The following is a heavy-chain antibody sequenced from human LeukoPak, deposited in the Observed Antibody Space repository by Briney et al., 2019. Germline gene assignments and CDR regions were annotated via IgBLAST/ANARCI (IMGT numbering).Heavy chain of an antibody. CDR3: ARDTRSSTWHAAPTVDYYYYGMDV. J-gene: IGHJ6*02. V-gene: IGHV3-23*01. D-gene: IGHD6-13*01. CDR2: ISGSGGST. CDR1: GFTFSSYA. Sequence: GGSLRLSCAASGFTFSSYAMSWVRQAPGKGLEWVSAISGSGGSTYYADSVKGRFTTSRDNSKNTLYLQMNSLRAEDTAVYYCARDTRSSTWHAAPTVDYYYYGMDVWGQGTTVTVSS.